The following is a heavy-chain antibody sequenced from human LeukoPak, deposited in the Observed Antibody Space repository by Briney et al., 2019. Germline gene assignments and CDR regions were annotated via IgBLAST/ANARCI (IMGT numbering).Heavy chain of an antibody. CDR3: AKDRIGAVMYFDD. CDR2: IKQDGSEK. Sequence: GSLRLSCAASGFTFSSYWMSWVRQAPGKGLEWVANIKQDGSEKYYVDSVKGRFTISRDNAKNTLYLQMNSLRAEDTAVYYCAKDRIGAVMYFDDWGQGTLVTVSS. J-gene: IGHJ4*02. CDR1: GFTFSSYW. V-gene: IGHV3-7*03. D-gene: IGHD6-13*01.